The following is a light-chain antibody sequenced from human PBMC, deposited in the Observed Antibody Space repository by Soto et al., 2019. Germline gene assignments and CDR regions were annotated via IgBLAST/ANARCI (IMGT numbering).Light chain of an antibody. CDR2: AAS. V-gene: IGKV1-8*01. CDR3: QQYYSYPT. CDR1: QGISSY. J-gene: IGKJ5*01. Sequence: AIRMTQSPSSFSASTGDRVSITFRAGQGISSYLAWYQQKPGKAPKLLIYAASTLQSGVPSRFSGSGSGTDFTLTISCLQSQDFATYYCQQYYSYPTFGQGTRLEVK.